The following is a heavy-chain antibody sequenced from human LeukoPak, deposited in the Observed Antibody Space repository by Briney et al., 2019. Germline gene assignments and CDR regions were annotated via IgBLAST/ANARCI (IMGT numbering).Heavy chain of an antibody. Sequence: GGSLRLSCAASGFTFSSYWMHWVRQAPGKGLVWVSRINSDGSSTSYADSVKGRFTISRDNAKNTLYLQMTSLRAEDTAVYYCARDQYYYDSSGYYPGRYYYNGMDVWGQGTTVTVSS. V-gene: IGHV3-74*01. D-gene: IGHD3-22*01. CDR2: INSDGSST. J-gene: IGHJ6*02. CDR3: ARDQYYYDSSGYYPGRYYYNGMDV. CDR1: GFTFSSYW.